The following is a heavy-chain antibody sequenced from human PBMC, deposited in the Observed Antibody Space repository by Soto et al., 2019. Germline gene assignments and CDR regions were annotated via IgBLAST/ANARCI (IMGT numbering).Heavy chain of an antibody. CDR2: IYHSGST. CDR3: ARQRTSVVTQAYFDV. J-gene: IGHJ4*02. D-gene: IGHD2-21*02. CDR1: GGSISSGGYS. V-gene: IGHV4-30-2*01. Sequence: LSLTCAVSGGSISSGGYSWSWIRQPPGKGLEWIGYIYHSGSTYYNPSLKSRVTISVDRSKNQFSLKLSSVTAADTALYFCARQRTSVVTQAYFDVWGPGSLVTVSS.